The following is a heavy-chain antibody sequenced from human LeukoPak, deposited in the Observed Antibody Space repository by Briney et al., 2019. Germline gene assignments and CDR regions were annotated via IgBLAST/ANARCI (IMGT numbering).Heavy chain of an antibody. CDR1: GFTVSSNY. V-gene: IGHV4-34*01. D-gene: IGHD6-13*01. Sequence: AGGSLRLSCAASGFTVSSNYMSWVRQAPGKGLEWIGEINHSGSTNYNPSLKSRVTISVDTSKNQFSLKLSSVTAADTAVYYCARCHRTGSCFFDLWGRGTLVTVSS. J-gene: IGHJ2*01. CDR2: INHSGST. CDR3: ARCHRTGSCFFDL.